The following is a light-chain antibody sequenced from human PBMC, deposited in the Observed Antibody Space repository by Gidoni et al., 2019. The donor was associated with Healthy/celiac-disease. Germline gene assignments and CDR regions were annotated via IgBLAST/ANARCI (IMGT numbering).Light chain of an antibody. Sequence: EIVLTQSPGTLSLSPGERATLSFRASQSVSSSYLAWYQQKPGQAPRLLIYGASRRATGIPYRFSGSGSGTDFTLTISRLEPEDFAVYYCQQYGSSPPITFGQGTRLEIK. J-gene: IGKJ5*01. CDR3: QQYGSSPPIT. CDR1: QSVSSSY. CDR2: GAS. V-gene: IGKV3-20*01.